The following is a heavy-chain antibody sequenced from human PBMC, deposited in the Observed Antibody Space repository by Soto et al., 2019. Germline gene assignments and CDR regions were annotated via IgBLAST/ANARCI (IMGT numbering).Heavy chain of an antibody. D-gene: IGHD5-12*01. V-gene: IGHV4-59*01. J-gene: IGHJ5*02. Sequence: SETLSLTCSVSSDSISSYYWSWVRQHPGKGLGWIGYIYYSGSTNYNPSFKSRVTISVDTPKNQCSLKLPSVTAADTAVYYCARGVATIGPWGQGTLVTVSS. CDR3: ARGVATIGP. CDR1: SDSISSYY. CDR2: IYYSGST.